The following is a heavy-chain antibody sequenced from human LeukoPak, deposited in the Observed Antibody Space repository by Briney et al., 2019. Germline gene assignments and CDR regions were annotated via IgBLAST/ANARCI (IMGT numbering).Heavy chain of an antibody. CDR1: GFTFSSYA. D-gene: IGHD6-19*01. Sequence: GGSLRLSCAASGFTFSSYAMSWVRQAPGKGLEWVSTLSGSGGSTYYADSVKGRFTISRDNSKNTLYLQMNSLSAEDTAVYTCAKCISTLAGGDVFDVWGQGTMVTVSS. CDR2: LSGSGGST. CDR3: AKCISTLAGGDVFDV. J-gene: IGHJ3*01. V-gene: IGHV3-23*01.